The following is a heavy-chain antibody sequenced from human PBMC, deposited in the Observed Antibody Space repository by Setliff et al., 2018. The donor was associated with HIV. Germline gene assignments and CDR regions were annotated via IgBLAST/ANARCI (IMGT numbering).Heavy chain of an antibody. CDR2: INPSGGSS. CDR3: ARDRVRITIFGANDASDI. CDR1: GYTFTSYY. D-gene: IGHD3-3*01. Sequence: GASVKVSCKASGYTFTSYYMNWVRQAPGQGLEWMGIINPSGGSSTYAQKFQGRVAMTRDTSTSTVYMELSSLRSEDMAVYYCARDRVRITIFGANDASDIWGQGTMVTVSS. V-gene: IGHV1-46*01. J-gene: IGHJ3*02.